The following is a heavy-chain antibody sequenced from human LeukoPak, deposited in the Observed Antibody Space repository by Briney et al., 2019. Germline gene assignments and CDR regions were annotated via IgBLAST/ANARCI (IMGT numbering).Heavy chain of an antibody. D-gene: IGHD1-26*01. Sequence: SETLSLTCTVSSYSISSGYYWGRIRQPPGKGLEWIGSIYHSGSTYYNPSLKSRVTISVDTSKNQFSLKLSSVTAAYTAVYYCARRVGATNPYFDYWGQGTLVTVSS. CDR2: IYHSGST. CDR1: SYSISSGYY. J-gene: IGHJ4*02. CDR3: ARRVGATNPYFDY. V-gene: IGHV4-38-2*02.